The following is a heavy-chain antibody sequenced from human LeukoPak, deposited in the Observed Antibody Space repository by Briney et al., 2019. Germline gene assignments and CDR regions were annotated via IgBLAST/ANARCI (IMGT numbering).Heavy chain of an antibody. CDR3: ARVVGDPARDDYYLDS. D-gene: IGHD1-26*01. J-gene: IGHJ4*02. Sequence: SVKVSCKASGGTFSGYVIAWVRQAPGQGLEWMGGIIPVTGTANYAQKLHGRVTTTTDDSTGAAYMELRSLRFEDTAVYYCARVVGDPARDDYYLDSWGQGSVVTVSS. CDR1: GGTFSGYV. V-gene: IGHV1-69*05. CDR2: IIPVTGTA.